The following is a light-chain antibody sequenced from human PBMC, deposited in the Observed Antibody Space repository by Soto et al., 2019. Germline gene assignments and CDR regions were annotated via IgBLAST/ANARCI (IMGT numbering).Light chain of an antibody. Sequence: TLTPYTLSLITSETVTLSCRASQSVSTNLAWYQQRPGQAPRLIISGASTRATGIPARFSGSGSGTEFTLTISCLQSEELAVYYCQQYDQLPKFREVSKVDI. V-gene: IGKV3-15*01. CDR2: GAS. CDR1: QSVSTN. CDR3: QQYDQLPK. J-gene: IGKJ1*01.